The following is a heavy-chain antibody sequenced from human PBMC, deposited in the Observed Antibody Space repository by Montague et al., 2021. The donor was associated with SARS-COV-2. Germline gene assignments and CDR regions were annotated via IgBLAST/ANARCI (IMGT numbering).Heavy chain of an antibody. CDR3: AKGGVVVVAATDLDY. D-gene: IGHD2-15*01. J-gene: IGHJ4*02. CDR2: ISLSGGST. Sequence: SLSLSCAASGFTFNNYAMSWVRQAPGKGLEWVSAISLSGGSTYYADSVKGRFTISRDNSKNTLFLQMNSLRAEDTAVYYCAKGGVVVVAATDLDYWGQGTLVTVSS. V-gene: IGHV3-23*01. CDR1: GFTFNNYA.